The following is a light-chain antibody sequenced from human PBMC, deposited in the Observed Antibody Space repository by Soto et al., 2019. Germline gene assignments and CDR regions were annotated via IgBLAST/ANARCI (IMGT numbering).Light chain of an antibody. V-gene: IGLV1-40*01. J-gene: IGLJ2*01. CDR2: ANN. CDR3: SSYAGSDNFVL. CDR1: SSNIGSRYE. Sequence: QSVLTQPPSVSGAPGQRITISCTGSSSNIGSRYEVQWYQQLPGTAPKLLIYANNDRPSGVPDRFSGSKSGNTASLTVSGLQAEDEADYYCSSYAGSDNFVLFGGGTKVTVL.